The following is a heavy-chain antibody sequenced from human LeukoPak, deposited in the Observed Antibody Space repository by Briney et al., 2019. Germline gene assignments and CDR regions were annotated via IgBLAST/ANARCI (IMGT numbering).Heavy chain of an antibody. V-gene: IGHV4-59*01. CDR3: GRSAGYSYGQADY. J-gene: IGHJ4*02. CDR2: IYYSGST. CDR1: GGSISSYY. D-gene: IGHD5-18*01. Sequence: SETLSLTCTVSGGSISSYYWSWIRQPPGKGLEWIGYIYYSGSTNYNPSLKSRVTISVDTSKNQFSLKLSSVTAADTAVYYCGRSAGYSYGQADYWGQGTLVAVSS.